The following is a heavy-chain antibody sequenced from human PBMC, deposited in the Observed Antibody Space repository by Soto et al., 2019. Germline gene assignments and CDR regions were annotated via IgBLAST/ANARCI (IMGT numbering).Heavy chain of an antibody. Sequence: QLQLVQSGAEVKKPGASVKVSCKASGYNFMPYGVNWVRQAPGQGLEWMGWISPWKGNTNYAQSFQGRVTMTTDTSTSTAYMELRSLTSDDTAVYYCARDLDPSGSYYTDYWGPGTLVTVSS. V-gene: IGHV1-18*04. CDR3: ARDLDPSGSYYTDY. J-gene: IGHJ4*02. CDR2: ISPWKGNT. D-gene: IGHD3-10*01. CDR1: GYNFMPYG.